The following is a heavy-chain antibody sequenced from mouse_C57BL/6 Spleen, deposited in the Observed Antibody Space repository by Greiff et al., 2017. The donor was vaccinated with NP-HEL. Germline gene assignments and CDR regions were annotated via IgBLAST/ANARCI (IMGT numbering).Heavy chain of an antibody. Sequence: EVQLQQSGPELVKPGASVKIPCKASGYTFTDYNMDWVKQSHGKSLEWIGDINPNNGGTSYNQKFKGKATLTVDKSSSTAYMELRSLTSEDTAVYYCARWVLLDYAMDYWGQGTSVTVSS. CDR3: ARWVLLDYAMDY. D-gene: IGHD1-1*01. CDR2: INPNNGGT. CDR1: GYTFTDYN. V-gene: IGHV1-18*01. J-gene: IGHJ4*01.